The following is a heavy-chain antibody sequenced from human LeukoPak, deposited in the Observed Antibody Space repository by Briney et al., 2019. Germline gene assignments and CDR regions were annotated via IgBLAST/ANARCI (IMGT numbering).Heavy chain of an antibody. CDR1: GFSFNSYA. CDR2: ITGSGTST. CDR3: AKHQFRGY. D-gene: IGHD3-10*01. Sequence: PGGSLRLSCAASGFSFNSYAMSWVRQAPGKGLEWVSVITGSGTSTFYADSVRGRSTISRDNSKNTLFLQMHSLRADDTAVYYCAKHQFRGYWGQGTLVTVSS. J-gene: IGHJ4*02. V-gene: IGHV3-23*01.